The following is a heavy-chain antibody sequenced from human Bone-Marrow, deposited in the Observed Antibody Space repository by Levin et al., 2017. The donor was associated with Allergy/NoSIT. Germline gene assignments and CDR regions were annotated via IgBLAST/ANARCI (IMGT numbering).Heavy chain of an antibody. CDR1: GFTFSSYW. D-gene: IGHD3-10*01. CDR3: ARFHVRGDRTVIAFDY. J-gene: IGHJ4*02. CDR2: IKQDGSEK. Sequence: PGGSLRLSCAASGFTFSSYWMSWVRQAPGKGLEWVANIKQDGSEKYYVDSVKGRFTISRDNAKNSLYLQMNSLRAEDTAVYYCARFHVRGDRTVIAFDYWGQGTLVTVSS. V-gene: IGHV3-7*01.